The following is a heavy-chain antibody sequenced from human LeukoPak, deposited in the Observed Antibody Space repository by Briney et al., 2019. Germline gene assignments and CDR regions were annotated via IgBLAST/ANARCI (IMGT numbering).Heavy chain of an antibody. CDR2: INPNGGAT. Sequence: ASVKVSCKASGYTFSDSYIHWVRQAPGQGLEWMGWINPNGGATKYAQKFQGRVTMTSDTSISTAYVELSTLRSDDTAMYFCASFRNRDDFDVWGQGTMVTVSS. CDR3: ASFRNRDDFDV. V-gene: IGHV1-2*02. CDR1: GYTFSDSY. J-gene: IGHJ3*01. D-gene: IGHD1-14*01.